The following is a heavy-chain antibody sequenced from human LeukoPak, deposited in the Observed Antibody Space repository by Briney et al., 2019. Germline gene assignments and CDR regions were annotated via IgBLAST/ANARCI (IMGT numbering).Heavy chain of an antibody. CDR1: GFTFSSTW. V-gene: IGHV3-74*01. CDR3: ARDLALQNAFDI. Sequence: GGSLRLSCAASGFTFSSTWMNWVRQGPGKGLEWVSRITSDGSSTIYADSVKGRFTISRDNAKNTLYLQMNSLRAEDTAAYYCARDLALQNAFDIWGQGTMVTVSS. CDR2: ITSDGSST. D-gene: IGHD5-24*01. J-gene: IGHJ3*02.